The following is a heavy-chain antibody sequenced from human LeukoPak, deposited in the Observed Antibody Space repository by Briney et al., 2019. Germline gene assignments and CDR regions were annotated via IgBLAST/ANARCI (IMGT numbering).Heavy chain of an antibody. CDR1: GLTFSSYA. CDR2: ISGSGDST. D-gene: IGHD2-2*01. V-gene: IGHV3-23*01. CDR3: AKGVYCSTTSCPDYYYSYYMDV. J-gene: IGHJ6*03. Sequence: GGSLRLSCAASGLTFSSYAMTWVRQAPGKGLEWVSVISGSGDSTYYADSVKGRFTISRDSSKNTLYLQMNSLRAEDTAVYYCAKGVYCSTTSCPDYYYSYYMDVWGKGTTVTVSS.